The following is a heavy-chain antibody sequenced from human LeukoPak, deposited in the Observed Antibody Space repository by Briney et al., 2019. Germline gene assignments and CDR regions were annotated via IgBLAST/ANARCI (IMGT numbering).Heavy chain of an antibody. D-gene: IGHD3-22*01. CDR2: IRQDADEK. J-gene: IGHJ4*02. CDR3: ARGGTYWAPTYYVTSGYQDFDH. V-gene: IGHV3-7*01. CDR1: GFRFSGFS. Sequence: PGGSLRLSCAAAGFRFSGFSMTWVRQAPGKGLEWVASIRQDADEKYYVDSVKGRFTVSRDNGQNSLFLQMNSLRAEDTAVYYCARGGTYWAPTYYVTSGYQDFDHWGQGTLVTVSS.